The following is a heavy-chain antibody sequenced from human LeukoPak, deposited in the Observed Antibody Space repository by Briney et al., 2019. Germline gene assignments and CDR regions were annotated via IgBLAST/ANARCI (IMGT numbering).Heavy chain of an antibody. V-gene: IGHV1-2*02. CDR2: INPNSYGT. J-gene: IGHJ4*02. CDR1: GYTFIGYY. Sequence: WASVKVSCKASGYTFIGYYMHLVRQAPGQGLEWMGWINPNSYGTNYAQKFQGRVTMTRDTSISTAYMELSRLRSDDTAVYYCARGGRVTTVVTLLDYWGQGTLVTVSS. D-gene: IGHD4-23*01. CDR3: ARGGRVTTVVTLLDY.